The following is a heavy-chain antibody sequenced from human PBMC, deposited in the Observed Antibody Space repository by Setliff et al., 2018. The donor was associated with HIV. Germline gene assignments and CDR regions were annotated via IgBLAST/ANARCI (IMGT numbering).Heavy chain of an antibody. Sequence: PGGSLRLSCAASGSAGFNFSTYWMSWVRQAPGKGLEWLANIKQDGSEKTYVDSVKGRFTISRDNANKSLSLQMNSLRVEDTAMYYCTKDHLSGWASDCWGQGTLVTVSS. CDR3: TKDHLSGWASDC. D-gene: IGHD6-19*01. J-gene: IGHJ4*02. CDR2: IKQDGSEK. V-gene: IGHV3-7*01. CDR1: GSAGFNFSTYW.